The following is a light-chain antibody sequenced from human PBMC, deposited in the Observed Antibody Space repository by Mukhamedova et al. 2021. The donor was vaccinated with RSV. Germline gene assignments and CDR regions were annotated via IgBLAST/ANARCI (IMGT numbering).Light chain of an antibody. Sequence: WYQRRVHGKAPKLLITTASSLQSGVPSTFSGSGYGTDFTLSIRGLQPEDSAIYYCQQTSCAPWTFGQGTKVEIK. J-gene: IGKJ1*01. CDR2: TAS. CDR3: QQTSCAPWT. V-gene: IGKV1-39*01.